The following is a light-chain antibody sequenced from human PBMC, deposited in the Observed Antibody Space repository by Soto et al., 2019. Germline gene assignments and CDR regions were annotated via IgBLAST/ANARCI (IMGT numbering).Light chain of an antibody. CDR3: QQSYSTLIT. V-gene: IGKV1-39*01. CDR2: AAS. Sequence: DIQMTQSTSTLSGSVGDRVTITFRASQTISSWLAWYQQKPGKAPKLLIYAASTLQSGVPSRLSGSGSGTDFTLAISSLQPEDFATYYCQQSYSTLITFGQGTRLEIK. J-gene: IGKJ5*01. CDR1: QTISSW.